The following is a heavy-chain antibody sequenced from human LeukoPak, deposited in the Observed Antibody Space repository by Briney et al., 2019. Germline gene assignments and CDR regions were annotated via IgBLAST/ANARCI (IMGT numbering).Heavy chain of an antibody. CDR3: ARVPKYFDL. CDR2: IYYSGST. V-gene: IGHV4-61*03. CDR1: GASVSSGSYY. Sequence: SETLSLTCNVSGASVSSGSYYWSWIRQPPGKELEWIGYIYYSGSTSYNPSLKSRVTISVDTSKNHFSLKLTSVTAADTAVYYCARVPKYFDLWGRGTLVTVSS. J-gene: IGHJ2*01.